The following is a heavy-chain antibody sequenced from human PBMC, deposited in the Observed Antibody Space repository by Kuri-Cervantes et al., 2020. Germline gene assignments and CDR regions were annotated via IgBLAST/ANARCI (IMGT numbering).Heavy chain of an antibody. CDR1: GYTFTGYY. J-gene: IGHJ4*02. CDR2: INPNSGGT. CDR3: ARQGRGAYRAAAGTAFFDY. D-gene: IGHD6-13*01. V-gene: IGHV1-2*02. Sequence: ASVKVSCKASGYTFTGYYMHWVRQAPGQGLEWMGWINPNSGGTNYAQKFQGRVTMTTDTSTSTAYMELRSLRSDDTAVYYCARQGRGAYRAAAGTAFFDYWGQGTLVTVSS.